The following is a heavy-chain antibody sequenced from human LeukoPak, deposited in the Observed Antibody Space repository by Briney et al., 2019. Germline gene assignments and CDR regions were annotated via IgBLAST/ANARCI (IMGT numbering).Heavy chain of an antibody. CDR2: ISNSGGAT. CDR1: GFTFSDCY. CDR3: ARESYYGSGTYFNFDS. J-gene: IGHJ4*02. D-gene: IGHD3-10*01. V-gene: IGHV3-11*01. Sequence: GGSLRLSCAASGFTFSDCYMSWIGQAPGRGLEWVSYISNSGGATNYGDSVRGRFTISRDNSKNSLYLEMNSLRAEDTAIYFCARESYYGSGTYFNFDSWGQGILVTVSS.